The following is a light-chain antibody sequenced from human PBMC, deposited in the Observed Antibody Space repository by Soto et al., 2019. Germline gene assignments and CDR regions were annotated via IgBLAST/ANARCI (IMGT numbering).Light chain of an antibody. CDR1: SSDVGGYNY. CDR3: SSYTTSNSLNIV. J-gene: IGLJ1*01. CDR2: DVT. Sequence: SVLTQPASVSGSPGQSITISCTGTSSDVGGYNYVSWYQHHPGKAPKLIIYDVTNRPSGVSNPFSGSKSGNTASLTISGLQPEDEALYYCSSYTTSNSLNIVLGSGTNVTVL. V-gene: IGLV2-14*03.